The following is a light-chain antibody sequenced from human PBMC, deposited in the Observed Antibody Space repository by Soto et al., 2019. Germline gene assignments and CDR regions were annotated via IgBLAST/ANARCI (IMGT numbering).Light chain of an antibody. CDR2: DVS. J-gene: IGLJ2*01. Sequence: QSVLTQPRSVSGSPGQSVTISCTGTSSDVGGYNYVSWYQQHPGKAPKLMIYDVSKRPSGVPDRFSGSKSGNTASLTTSGLQAEDEADYYCCSYAGSYTLVFGGGTKVTV. CDR3: CSYAGSYTLV. CDR1: SSDVGGYNY. V-gene: IGLV2-11*01.